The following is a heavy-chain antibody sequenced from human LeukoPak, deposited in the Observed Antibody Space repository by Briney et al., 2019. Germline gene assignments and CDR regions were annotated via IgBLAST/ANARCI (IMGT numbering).Heavy chain of an antibody. CDR2: VYYSGST. D-gene: IGHD2-15*01. CDR1: GGSISSYY. Sequence: ETLSLTCTDSGGSISSYYWSWIRQPPGKGLEWIGYVYYSGSTNYNPSLKSRVTISVDTSKNQFSLKLSSVTAADTAVYYCARDSVGDCSGGSCPKVYFYYWGQGTLVTVSS. J-gene: IGHJ4*02. CDR3: ARDSVGDCSGGSCPKVYFYY. V-gene: IGHV4-59*01.